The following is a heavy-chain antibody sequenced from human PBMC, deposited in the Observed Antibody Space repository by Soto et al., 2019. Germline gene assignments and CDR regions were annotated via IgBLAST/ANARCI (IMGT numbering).Heavy chain of an antibody. Sequence: SLRLSCAASGFTFSDYYMSWIRQAPGKGLEWVSYISSSGSTIYYADSVKGRFTISRDNAKNSLYLQMNSLRAEDTAVYYCARDDLPFIAARPWGGWFDPWGQGTLVTVSS. J-gene: IGHJ5*02. CDR3: ARDDLPFIAARPWGGWFDP. CDR1: GFTFSDYY. V-gene: IGHV3-11*01. D-gene: IGHD6-6*01. CDR2: ISSSGSTI.